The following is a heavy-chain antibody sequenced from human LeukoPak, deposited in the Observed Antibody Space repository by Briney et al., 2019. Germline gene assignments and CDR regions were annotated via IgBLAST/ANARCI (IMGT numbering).Heavy chain of an antibody. CDR1: GGSISSSSYY. V-gene: IGHV4-39*01. CDR3: ARLYGSGRAIDY. J-gene: IGHJ4*02. CDR2: IYYSGST. Sequence: SETLSLTCTVSGGSISSSSYYWGWIRQPPGKGLGWIGSIYYSGSTYYNPSLKSRVTISVDTSKNQFSLKLSSVTAADTAVYYCARLYGSGRAIDYWGQGTLVTVSS. D-gene: IGHD3-10*01.